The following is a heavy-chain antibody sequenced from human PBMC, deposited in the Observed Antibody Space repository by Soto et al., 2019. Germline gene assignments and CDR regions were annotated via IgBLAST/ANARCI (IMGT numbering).Heavy chain of an antibody. CDR3: ARGHLYYYDSSGCYFDY. CDR2: IYHGGST. J-gene: IGHJ4*02. Sequence: QVQLQESGPGLVKPSGTLSLTCAVSGGSISSSNWWSWVRQPPGKGLEWIGEIYHGGSTNYNPSLKSRVTISVDKSKNQFSLKLSSVTAADTAVYYCARGHLYYYDSSGCYFDYWGQGTLVTVSS. CDR1: GGSISSSNW. V-gene: IGHV4-4*02. D-gene: IGHD3-22*01.